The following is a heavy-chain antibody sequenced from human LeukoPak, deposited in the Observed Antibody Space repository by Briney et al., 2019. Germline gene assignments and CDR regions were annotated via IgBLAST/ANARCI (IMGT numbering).Heavy chain of an antibody. Sequence: GGSLRLSCTASGFTFNGYSMNWVRQAPGKGLEWVSSISTSSSYIYYADSVKGLFTISRNNPKNSLYLQMNSLRAEDTAVYYCARNRGDPSYFDYWGQGTLVTVSS. D-gene: IGHD4-17*01. J-gene: IGHJ4*02. CDR1: GFTFNGYS. CDR2: ISTSSSYI. CDR3: ARNRGDPSYFDY. V-gene: IGHV3-21*01.